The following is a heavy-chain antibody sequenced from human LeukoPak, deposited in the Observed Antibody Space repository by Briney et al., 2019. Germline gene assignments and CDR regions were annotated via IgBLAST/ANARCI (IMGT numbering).Heavy chain of an antibody. CDR2: ISSSGSTI. D-gene: IGHD2-2*01. J-gene: IGHJ5*02. Sequence: GGSLRLSCAASGFTFSSYEMNWVRQAPGKGLEWVSYISSSGSTIYYADSVKGRFTISRDNAKNSLYLQMNSLRAEDTAVYYCAKDRMYCSSITCWGWFDPWGQGTLVTVSS. V-gene: IGHV3-48*03. CDR3: AKDRMYCSSITCWGWFDP. CDR1: GFTFSSYE.